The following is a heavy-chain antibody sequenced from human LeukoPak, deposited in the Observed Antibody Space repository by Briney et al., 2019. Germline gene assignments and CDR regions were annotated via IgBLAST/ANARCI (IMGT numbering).Heavy chain of an antibody. CDR1: GFTFSSYS. CDR3: ARGIADYFDY. J-gene: IGHJ4*02. Sequence: GESLKISCAASGFTFSSYSMNWVRQAPGKGPEWVSSISSSSSYIYYADSVKGRFTISRDNAKNSLYLQMNSLRAEDTAVYYCARGIADYFDYWGQGTLVTVSS. CDR2: ISSSSSYI. V-gene: IGHV3-21*01. D-gene: IGHD6-13*01.